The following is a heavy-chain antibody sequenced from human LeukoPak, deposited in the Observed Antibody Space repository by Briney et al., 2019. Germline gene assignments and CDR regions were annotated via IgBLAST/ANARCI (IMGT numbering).Heavy chain of an antibody. CDR2: VDHTGST. J-gene: IGHJ6*03. CDR3: ARGRVSSSTWYSTYYYYFYMDV. D-gene: IGHD1-1*01. Sequence: SETLSLTCSVSDDSISMYYWTWIRQPPGKGLEWIGYVDHTGSTNFNPSLNGRVSISRDTTKNLFSLRLRSVTAADTAVYFCARGRVSSSTWYSTYYYYFYMDVWGKGTTVTVSS. CDR1: DDSISMYY. V-gene: IGHV4-59*01.